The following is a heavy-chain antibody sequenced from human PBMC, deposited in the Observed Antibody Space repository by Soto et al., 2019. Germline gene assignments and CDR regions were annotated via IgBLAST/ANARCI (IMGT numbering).Heavy chain of an antibody. CDR2: IYWDDDK. D-gene: IGHD6-19*01. Sequence: QITLKESGPTLVKPTQTLTLTCTFSGFSLSTSGVGVGWIRQPPGKALEWLALIYWDDDKRYSPSLKSRLTITKDTSKSQVVRTMPNMDPVDTATYYCARSYSSGWLGEIYGMDVWGQGTTVTVSS. V-gene: IGHV2-5*02. CDR3: ARSYSSGWLGEIYGMDV. J-gene: IGHJ6*02. CDR1: GFSLSTSGVG.